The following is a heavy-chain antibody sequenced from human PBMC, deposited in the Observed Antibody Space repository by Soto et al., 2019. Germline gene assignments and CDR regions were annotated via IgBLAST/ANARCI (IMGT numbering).Heavy chain of an antibody. Sequence: QDQLVQSGGEVKKPGASVKVSCKASGYSFTNYGITWVRQAPGQGFEWMGWISAYNGDTNYAQKLQGRVTMTTDASRSTVYLELRSLTSDDTAVYYCARDRGVAPPVAGNTHYYYYMDVWGKGTTVTVSS. J-gene: IGHJ6*03. CDR1: GYSFTNYG. V-gene: IGHV1-18*01. CDR3: ARDRGVAPPVAGNTHYYYYMDV. D-gene: IGHD6-19*01. CDR2: ISAYNGDT.